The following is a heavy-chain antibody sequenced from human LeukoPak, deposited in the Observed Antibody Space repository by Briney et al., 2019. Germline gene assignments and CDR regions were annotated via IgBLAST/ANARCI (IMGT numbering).Heavy chain of an antibody. CDR2: ISGSGGST. J-gene: IGHJ3*02. D-gene: IGHD5-18*01. Sequence: GRSLRLSCAASGFTFSSFAMTWVRQAPGKGLEWVSAISGSGGSTYYADSVKGRFTISRDNSKNTLYLQMNSLRAEDTAVYYCAKDRRSYGYGGAFDIWGQGTMVTVSS. CDR1: GFTFSSFA. CDR3: AKDRRSYGYGGAFDI. V-gene: IGHV3-23*01.